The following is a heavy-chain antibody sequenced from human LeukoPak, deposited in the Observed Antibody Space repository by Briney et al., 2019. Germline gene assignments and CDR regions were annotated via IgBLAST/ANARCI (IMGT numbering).Heavy chain of an antibody. J-gene: IGHJ3*01. CDR2: IGDAGT. V-gene: IGHV3-23*01. D-gene: IGHD3-16*01. CDR1: GFTFNDFA. CDR3: AKNLGPFDV. Sequence: TGGSLRLSCATSGFTFNDFAMTWVRQDPGKGLEWVSSIGDAGTYYADSVKGRFTISRDNSKNTLYLQLNSLRAGDTAMYYCAKNLGPFDVRGQGTMVTVSS.